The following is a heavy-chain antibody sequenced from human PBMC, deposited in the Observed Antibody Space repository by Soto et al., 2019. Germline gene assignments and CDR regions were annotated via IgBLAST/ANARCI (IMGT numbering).Heavy chain of an antibody. Sequence: SETLSLTCAVSGDSISRGGYSWTWIRQPPGKALEWIGNIYDSGSTSYNPSLKSRVTISVDRSKNQFSLKLTSVTAADTAVYFCARGSSSYYAYGMDVWGQGTTVTVSS. J-gene: IGHJ6*02. D-gene: IGHD6-6*01. V-gene: IGHV4-30-2*01. CDR1: GDSISRGGYS. CDR2: IYDSGST. CDR3: ARGSSSYYAYGMDV.